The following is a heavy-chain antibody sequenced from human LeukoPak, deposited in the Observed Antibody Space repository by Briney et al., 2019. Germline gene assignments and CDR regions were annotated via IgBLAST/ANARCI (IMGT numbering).Heavy chain of an antibody. CDR2: INHSGST. CDR3: ARPVSGSSGWYYNY. V-gene: IGHV4-34*01. D-gene: IGHD6-19*01. Sequence: KPSETLSLTFAGYGGAFSGYYWSRIRPPPGKGLEWIGEINHSGSTNYNPSLKSRVTISVDTSKNQFSLKLSSVTAADTAVYYCARPVSGSSGWYYNYWGQGTLVTVSS. CDR1: GGAFSGYY. J-gene: IGHJ4*02.